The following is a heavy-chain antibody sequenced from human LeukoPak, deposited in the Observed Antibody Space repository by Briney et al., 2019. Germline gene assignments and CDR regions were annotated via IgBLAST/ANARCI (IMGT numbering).Heavy chain of an antibody. CDR1: GFTFSAYV. D-gene: IGHD2-2*01. Sequence: PGRSLRLSCAASGFTFSAYVMHWVRQAPGKGLEWVAVIWANGITEHYADSVKGRFTISRDNSKSTLYLQMNSLTAEDTAIYYCARDASLYADDYWGQGTLVTVSS. CDR2: IWANGITE. CDR3: ARDASLYADDY. V-gene: IGHV3-33*01. J-gene: IGHJ4*02.